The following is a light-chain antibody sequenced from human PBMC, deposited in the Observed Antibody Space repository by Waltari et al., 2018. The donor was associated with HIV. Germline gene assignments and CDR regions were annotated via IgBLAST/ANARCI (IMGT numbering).Light chain of an antibody. CDR1: QSISSY. V-gene: IGKV1-39*01. Sequence: DIQMTQSPSSLSASVGDRVTITCRASQSISSYLNWYQQKPGKAPKLLIYAASNLQTVVPSRFSGSGSGTEFTLTLSSLQPEDFATYYSQQSYSAPWTFGQGTKVEVK. CDR2: AAS. J-gene: IGKJ1*01. CDR3: QQSYSAPWT.